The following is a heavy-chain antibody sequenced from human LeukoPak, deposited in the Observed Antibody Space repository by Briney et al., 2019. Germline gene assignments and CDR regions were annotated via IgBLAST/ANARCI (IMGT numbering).Heavy chain of an antibody. J-gene: IGHJ4*02. D-gene: IGHD3-22*01. Sequence: GGSLRLSCAASGFTSSSYWMSWVRQAPGKGLEWVSAISGSGGSTYYADSVKGRFTISRDNSKNTLYLQMNSLRAEDTAVYYCAKVGYYDSSGYSSPYYFDYWGQGTLVTVSS. CDR2: ISGSGGST. V-gene: IGHV3-23*01. CDR3: AKVGYYDSSGYSSPYYFDY. CDR1: GFTSSSYW.